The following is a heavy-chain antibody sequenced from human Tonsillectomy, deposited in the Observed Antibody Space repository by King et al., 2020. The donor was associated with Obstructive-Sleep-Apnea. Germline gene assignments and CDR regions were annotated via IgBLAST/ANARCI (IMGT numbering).Heavy chain of an antibody. D-gene: IGHD3-22*01. J-gene: IGHJ3*02. Sequence: HVQLVESGGGVVQPGRSLRLSCAASGFTFSSYAMHWVRQAPGKGLEWVAVISYDGSNKYYADSVKGRFTISRDNSKNTLYLQMNSLRAEDTAVYYCARGYYDSSGYWQGGAFDIWGQGTMVTVSS. CDR1: GFTFSSYA. CDR2: ISYDGSNK. V-gene: IGHV3-30-3*01. CDR3: ARGYYDSSGYWQGGAFDI.